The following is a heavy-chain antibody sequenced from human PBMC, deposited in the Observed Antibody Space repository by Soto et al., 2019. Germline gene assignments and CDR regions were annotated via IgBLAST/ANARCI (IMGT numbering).Heavy chain of an antibody. CDR1: GFTFSSYA. CDR2: ISDSGTLT. D-gene: IGHD5-18*01. CDR3: ARYIPFVRYYGMDV. Sequence: EVQLLESGGGLVQPGGSLRLSCAASGFTFSSYAMKWVRQAPGKGLEWVSLISDSGTLTYYADSVKGRFTISRDNSGNTLFLQMYSLRAEDTAVYYYARYIPFVRYYGMDVWGQGTTVTVSS. J-gene: IGHJ6*02. V-gene: IGHV3-23*01.